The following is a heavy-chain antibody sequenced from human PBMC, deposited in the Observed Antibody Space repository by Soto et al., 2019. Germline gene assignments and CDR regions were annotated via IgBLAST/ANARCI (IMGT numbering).Heavy chain of an antibody. Sequence: SETLSLTCSVAGAPISSNDYFWAWIRQPPGRGLEFIASMHASGGTYHASSLKSRATMSLDTSKDQFSLKLQSVTAADTGTYYCAAIVVGATRHSDVDHWGQRTLVTVSS. CDR3: AAIVVGATRHSDVDH. J-gene: IGHJ4*02. V-gene: IGHV4-39*01. D-gene: IGHD2-15*01. CDR2: MHASGGT. CDR1: GAPISSNDYF.